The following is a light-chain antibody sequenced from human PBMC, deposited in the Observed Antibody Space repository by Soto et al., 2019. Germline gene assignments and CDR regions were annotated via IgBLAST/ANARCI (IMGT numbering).Light chain of an antibody. CDR1: QDMSSY. J-gene: IGKJ4*01. CDR2: AAS. CDR3: QQLKSYPLS. V-gene: IGKV1-9*01. Sequence: DIQLTQSPSFLSASVGDRVTITCRTSQDMSSYLAWYQQKPGKAPQLLISAASTLQSGVPSRFSGSGSGTEFTLTSSSLQPEDFATYYCQQLKSYPLSCGGGTKVEI.